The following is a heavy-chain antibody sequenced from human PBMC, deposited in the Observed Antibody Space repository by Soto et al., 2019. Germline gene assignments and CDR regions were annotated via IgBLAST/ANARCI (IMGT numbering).Heavy chain of an antibody. V-gene: IGHV4-34*01. J-gene: IGHJ4*02. CDR1: GGSFSGYY. Sequence: SETLSLTCAVYGGSFSGYYWSWIRQPPGKGLEWIGEINHSGSTNYNPSLKSRVTISVDTSKNQFSLKLSSVTAADTAVYYCARKTTVTNHPFDYWGQGTLVTVSS. D-gene: IGHD4-17*01. CDR2: INHSGST. CDR3: ARKTTVTNHPFDY.